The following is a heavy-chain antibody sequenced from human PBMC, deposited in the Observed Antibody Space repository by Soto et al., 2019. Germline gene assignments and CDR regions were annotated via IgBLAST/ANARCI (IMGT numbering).Heavy chain of an antibody. V-gene: IGHV1-69*04. CDR2: IIPILGIA. D-gene: IGHD6-13*01. Sequence: SVKVSCKASGGTFSSYTISWVRQAPGQGLEWMGRIIPILGIANYAQKFQGRVTITADKSTSTAYMELSSLRSEDTAVYYCARDHSSSWYLDWFDPWGQGTLVTVSS. J-gene: IGHJ5*02. CDR3: ARDHSSSWYLDWFDP. CDR1: GGTFSSYT.